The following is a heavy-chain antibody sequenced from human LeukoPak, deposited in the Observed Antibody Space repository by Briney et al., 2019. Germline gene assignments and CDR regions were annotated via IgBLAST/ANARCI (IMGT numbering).Heavy chain of an antibody. CDR1: GGSISSGGYY. V-gene: IGHV4-31*03. CDR3: ARHGWYYFDY. CDR2: IYYSGST. D-gene: IGHD2-15*01. Sequence: SETLSLTCTVSGGSISSGGYYWSWIRQHPGKGLEWIGYIYYSGSTYYNPSLKSRVTISVDTSKNQFSLKLSSVTAADTAVYYCARHGWYYFDYWGQGTLVTVSS. J-gene: IGHJ4*02.